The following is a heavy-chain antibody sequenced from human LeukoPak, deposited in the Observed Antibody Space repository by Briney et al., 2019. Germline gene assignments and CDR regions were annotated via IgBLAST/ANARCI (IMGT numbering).Heavy chain of an antibody. J-gene: IGHJ4*02. V-gene: IGHV4-4*07. CDR3: AGEFKNGLIAARPLSY. CDR1: GGSISSYY. CDR2: IYTSGST. Sequence: PSETLSLTCTVSGGSISSYYWSWIRQPAGKGLEWIGRIYTSGSTNYNPSLKSRVTMSVDTSKNQFSLKLSSVTAADTAVYYCAGEFKNGLIAARPLSYWGQGTLVTVSS. D-gene: IGHD6-6*01.